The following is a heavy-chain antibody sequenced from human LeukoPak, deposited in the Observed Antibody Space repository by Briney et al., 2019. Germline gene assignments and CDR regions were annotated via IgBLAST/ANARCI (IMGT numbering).Heavy chain of an antibody. J-gene: IGHJ4*02. V-gene: IGHV3-7*03. CDR1: GFIFSSHC. D-gene: IGHD1-26*01. Sequence: PGGSLRLSCAASGFIFSSHCMSWVRQAPGKGLEWVANINLDGNDKNYVDSVKGRFTISRDNAKNSLYLQMNSLRAEDTAMYYCVRSGSYFSKWGQGTLVTVSS. CDR3: VRSGSYFSK. CDR2: INLDGNDK.